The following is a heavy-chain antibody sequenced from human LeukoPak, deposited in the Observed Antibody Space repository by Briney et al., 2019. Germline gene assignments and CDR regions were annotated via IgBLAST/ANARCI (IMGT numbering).Heavy chain of an antibody. CDR2: ISGSGGNT. V-gene: IGHV3-23*01. CDR3: AKRGVVIRVILVGFHKEAYYFDS. CDR1: GITLSNYG. D-gene: IGHD3-22*01. J-gene: IGHJ4*02. Sequence: GGSLRLSCAVSGITLSNYGMSWVCQAPGKGLEWVSGISGSGGNTYYADSVKGRLTISRDNSKNTLYLQMNSLRAEDTAVYFCAKRGVVIRVILVGFHKEAYYFDSWGQGALVTVSS.